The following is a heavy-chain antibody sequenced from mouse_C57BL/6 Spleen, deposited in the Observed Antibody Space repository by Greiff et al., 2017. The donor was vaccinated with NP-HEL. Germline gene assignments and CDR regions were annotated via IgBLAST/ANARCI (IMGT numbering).Heavy chain of an antibody. J-gene: IGHJ3*01. CDR2: IDPSDSYT. V-gene: IGHV1-69*01. CDR1: GYTFTSYW. CDR3: ARWNLWFAY. Sequence: VQLQQSGAELVMPGASVKLSCKASGYTFTSYWMHWVKQRPGQGLEWIGEIDPSDSYTNYNQKFKGKSTLTVDKSSSTAYMQLSSLTSEDSAVYYCARWNLWFAYWGQRTLVTVSA.